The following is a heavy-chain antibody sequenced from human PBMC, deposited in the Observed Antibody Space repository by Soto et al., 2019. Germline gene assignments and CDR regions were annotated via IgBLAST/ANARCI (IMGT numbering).Heavy chain of an antibody. D-gene: IGHD6-19*01. Sequence: EVQLLDSGGGLVQPGGSLRLSCVASGYTFTNYAMSWVRQAPGKGLEWVSGISGSGDRTDYTDSVKGRFTISRDNAKNSLYLQMNSLRDEDTAVYYCARDPQGWLVRGGRYFDYWGQGTLVTVSS. CDR1: GYTFTNYA. CDR2: ISGSGDRT. J-gene: IGHJ4*02. V-gene: IGHV3-23*01. CDR3: ARDPQGWLVRGGRYFDY.